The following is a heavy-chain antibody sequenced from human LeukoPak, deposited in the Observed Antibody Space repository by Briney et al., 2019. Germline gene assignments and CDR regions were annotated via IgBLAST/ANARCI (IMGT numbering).Heavy chain of an antibody. CDR1: GGSISSSSYY. J-gene: IGHJ4*02. V-gene: IGHV4-39*01. Sequence: PSETLSLTCTVSGGSISSSSYYWGWIRQPPGKGLEWIGGIFYSGSTYYNPSLKSRVTIFVDTSKNQFSLKLSSVTAADTAVYYCARLRPEGAAGSPDYWGQGTLATVSS. CDR2: IFYSGST. D-gene: IGHD6-13*01. CDR3: ARLRPEGAAGSPDY.